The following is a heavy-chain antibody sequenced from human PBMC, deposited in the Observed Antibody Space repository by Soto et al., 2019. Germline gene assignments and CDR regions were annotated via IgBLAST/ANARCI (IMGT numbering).Heavy chain of an antibody. J-gene: IGHJ5*02. D-gene: IGHD3-22*01. V-gene: IGHV4-38-2*02. CDR1: GYGISTSSY. CDR3: TREWGPSYYYDSSGLNPAS. CDR2: INHRGNS. Sequence: SETLSLTCVVSGYGISTSSYWGWVRQAPGKGLEWIGAINHRGNSYYNSSLKSRVTMSVDTSRNQFSLSLTSVTAADTAIYYCTREWGPSYYYDSSGLNPASWGQGTLVTVSS.